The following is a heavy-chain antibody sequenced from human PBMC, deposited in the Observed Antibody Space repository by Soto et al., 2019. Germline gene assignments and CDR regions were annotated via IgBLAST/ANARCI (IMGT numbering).Heavy chain of an antibody. CDR1: GGSISSGDYY. Sequence: SETLPLTWTVSGGSISSGDYYWSWIRKPPGKGLEWIGYIYYSGTTFYNPSLKSRVTLSVDTSKNQFSLKLSSVTAADTAVYYCARVSGSYYYGMDVWGQGTTVTVSS. J-gene: IGHJ6*02. CDR3: ARVSGSYYYGMDV. CDR2: IYYSGTT. V-gene: IGHV4-30-4*01. D-gene: IGHD1-26*01.